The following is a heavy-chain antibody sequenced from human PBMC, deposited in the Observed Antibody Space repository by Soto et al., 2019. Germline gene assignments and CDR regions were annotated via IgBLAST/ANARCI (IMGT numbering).Heavy chain of an antibody. V-gene: IGHV1-58*01. CDR2: IVVGSGNT. CDR1: GFTFTSSA. D-gene: IGHD1-26*01. J-gene: IGHJ6*02. Sequence: SVKVSCKASGFTFTSSAVQWVRQARGQRLEWIGWIVVGSGNTNYAQKFQERVTITRDMSTSTAYMELSSLRSEDTAVYYCAAALVTGIVGANNGYYYYGMDVWGQGTTVTVSS. CDR3: AAALVTGIVGANNGYYYYGMDV.